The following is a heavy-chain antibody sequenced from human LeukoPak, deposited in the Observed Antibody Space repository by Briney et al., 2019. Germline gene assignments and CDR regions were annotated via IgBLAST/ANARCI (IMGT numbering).Heavy chain of an antibody. V-gene: IGHV3-20*04. CDR2: INWNGGSI. J-gene: IGHJ4*02. D-gene: IGHD4-17*01. Sequence: GGSLRLSCAVAGFNFWSTGMSWVRQAPGKGLEWVSGINWNGGSIGYVDSVKGRFTISRDNAKNSLYLQMNSLRAEDTALYYCARVGIYGDYGRYFDYWGQGTLVTVSS. CDR3: ARVGIYGDYGRYFDY. CDR1: GFNFWSTG.